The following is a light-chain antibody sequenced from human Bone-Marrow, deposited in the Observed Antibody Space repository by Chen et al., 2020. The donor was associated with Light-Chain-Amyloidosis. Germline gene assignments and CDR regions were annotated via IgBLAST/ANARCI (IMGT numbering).Light chain of an antibody. V-gene: IGLV2-14*01. J-gene: IGLJ1*01. CDR3: SSYTITNTLV. CDR1: SSDVGGDNH. CDR2: EVT. Sequence: QSALTQSASGSGSPGQSITISCTGTSSDVGGDNHVSWYQQHPDKAPKLMIYEVTNRPSWVPDRFSGSKSDNTASLTISGLQTEDEADYFCSSYTITNTLVFGSGTRVTVL.